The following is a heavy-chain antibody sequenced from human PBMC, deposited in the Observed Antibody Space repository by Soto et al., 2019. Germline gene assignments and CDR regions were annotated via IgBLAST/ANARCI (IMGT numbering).Heavy chain of an antibody. CDR1: GGSISTYY. V-gene: IGHV4-59*08. CDR3: TRGGNWFDP. CDR2: NYSGST. J-gene: IGHJ5*02. Sequence: QVQLQESGPGLVKPSETLSLTCTVSGGSISTYYWNWIRPPPGKGLEWIGYNYSGSTNYNPSLKSRVTISVDTSRNQFSLKLTSVTAADTAIYYCTRGGNWFDPWGQGTLVTVSS.